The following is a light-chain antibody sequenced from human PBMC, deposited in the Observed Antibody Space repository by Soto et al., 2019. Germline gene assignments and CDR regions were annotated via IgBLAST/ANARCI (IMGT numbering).Light chain of an antibody. CDR3: CSYAGSSTFV. J-gene: IGLJ2*01. Sequence: QSALTQPASVSGSPGQSITISCTGTSNDVGSYNLVSWYQQHPGKDPKLMIYEGSKRPSGVSNRFSGSKSDNTASLTISGLQAEDEADYYCCSYAGSSTFVFGGGTKLTVL. CDR2: EGS. V-gene: IGLV2-23*03. CDR1: SNDVGSYNL.